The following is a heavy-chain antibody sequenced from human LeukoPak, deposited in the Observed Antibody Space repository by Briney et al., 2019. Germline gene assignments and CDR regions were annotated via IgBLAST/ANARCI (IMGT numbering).Heavy chain of an antibody. V-gene: IGHV1-2*02. J-gene: IGHJ4*02. CDR1: GYTFTGYY. CDR3: ARGGNYGSGTYTAFDY. Sequence: ASVKVSCKASGYTFTGYYRHWVRQAPGQGLQWMGWINPNSGDTHFPQKFQGRVTMTTDTSITTAYMELSRLRSDATAVYYCARGGNYGSGTYTAFDYWGQGALVTVSS. D-gene: IGHD3-10*01. CDR2: INPNSGDT.